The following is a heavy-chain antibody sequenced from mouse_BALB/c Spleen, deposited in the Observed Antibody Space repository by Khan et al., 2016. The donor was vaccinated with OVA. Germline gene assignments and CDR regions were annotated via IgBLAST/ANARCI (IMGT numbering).Heavy chain of an antibody. J-gene: IGHJ2*01. CDR1: GYTFTDYA. V-gene: IGHV1S137*01. Sequence: QVQLKESGPELVRPGVSVKISCKGSGYTFTDYAMHWVKQSHAKSVEWIGLISTYSGNTNYNQKFKGKATMTVDKSSSTAYLELPRLTSEDSAIYCCARPAYDGYYDYWGQGTTFTVSS. CDR2: ISTYSGNT. CDR3: ARPAYDGYYDY. D-gene: IGHD2-3*01.